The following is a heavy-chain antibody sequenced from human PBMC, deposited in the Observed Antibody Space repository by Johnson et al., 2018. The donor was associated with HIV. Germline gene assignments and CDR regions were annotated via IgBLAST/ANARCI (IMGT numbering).Heavy chain of an antibody. CDR3: ARESRYYDSSGYYIDAFES. J-gene: IGHJ3*02. Sequence: VQLVESGGGVVRPGGSLRLSCAASGFTVSSNYMIWVRQAPGKGLEWVSVIYSGGSTYYADSVKGRLTISRDNSKNSLYLQMNSLRAEDTAFYYCARESRYYDSSGYYIDAFESWGQGTMVTVSS. D-gene: IGHD3-22*01. CDR2: IYSGGST. CDR1: GFTVSSNY. V-gene: IGHV3-53*01.